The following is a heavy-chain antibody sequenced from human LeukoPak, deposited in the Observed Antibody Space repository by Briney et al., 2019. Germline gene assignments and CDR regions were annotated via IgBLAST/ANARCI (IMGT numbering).Heavy chain of an antibody. V-gene: IGHV4-59*01. J-gene: IGHJ4*02. CDR1: GGSISSYY. CDR3: ARAIVLRYFDWLGD. CDR2: IYYSGST. Sequence: PSETLSLTCTVSGGSISSYYWSWIRQPPGKGLEWIGYIYYSGSTNYNPSLKSRVTISVDTSKNQFSLKLSSVTAADTAVYYCARAIVLRYFDWLGDWGQGTLVTVSS. D-gene: IGHD3-9*01.